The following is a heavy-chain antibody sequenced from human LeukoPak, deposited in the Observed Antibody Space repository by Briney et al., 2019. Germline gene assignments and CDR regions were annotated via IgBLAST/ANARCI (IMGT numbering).Heavy chain of an antibody. V-gene: IGHV3-23*01. Sequence: GGSLRLSCAASGFTLSRYAMSWGRQAPGKGREWVSVISGSGGTTYYADSVKGRFTISRDNSRNTLYLQMNSLRADDTAVYYCARDSYGPFDYWGQGTLVTVSS. CDR2: ISGSGGTT. CDR3: ARDSYGPFDY. D-gene: IGHD5-18*01. J-gene: IGHJ4*02. CDR1: GFTLSRYA.